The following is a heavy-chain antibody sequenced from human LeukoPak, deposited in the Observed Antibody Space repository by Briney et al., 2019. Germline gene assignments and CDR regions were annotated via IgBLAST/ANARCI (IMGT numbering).Heavy chain of an antibody. J-gene: IGHJ6*02. CDR3: ARLEDNVVVPAAGSYYYYGMDV. V-gene: IGHV3-33*01. Sequence: GGSLRLSCAASGFTFSSYGMHWVRQAPGKGLEWVAVIWYDGSNKYYADSVKGRFTISRDNSKNTLYLQMNSLRAEDTAVYYCARLEDNVVVPAAGSYYYYGMDVWGQGTTVTVSS. CDR2: IWYDGSNK. D-gene: IGHD2-2*01. CDR1: GFTFSSYG.